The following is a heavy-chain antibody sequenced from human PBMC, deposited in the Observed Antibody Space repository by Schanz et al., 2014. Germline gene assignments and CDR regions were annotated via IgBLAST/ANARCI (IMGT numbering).Heavy chain of an antibody. D-gene: IGHD6-13*01. Sequence: EVQLVESGGGLVQPGGSLRLSCAASGFTFNDYWMHWVRQAPGKGLVWVSRINSDGRSTNYADSVKGRFSISRDNSKNTLYLQMNSLRAEDTAVYYCARDRQQLVGRIGYYYGMDVWGQGTTVTVSS. V-gene: IGHV3-74*01. CDR2: INSDGRST. J-gene: IGHJ6*02. CDR1: GFTFNDYW. CDR3: ARDRQQLVGRIGYYYGMDV.